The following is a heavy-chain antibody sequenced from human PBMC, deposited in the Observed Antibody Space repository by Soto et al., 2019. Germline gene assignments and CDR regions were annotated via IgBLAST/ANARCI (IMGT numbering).Heavy chain of an antibody. CDR3: ARTYSPFDY. CDR1: GYTWTSYS. D-gene: IGHD6-13*01. J-gene: IGHJ4*02. Sequence: PVKVSRTPSGYTWTSYSISWVRQAPGQGLEWMGWISAYNGNTNYAQKLQGRVTMTTDTSTSTAYMELRSLRSDDTAVYYCARTYSPFDYWGQGTLVTVSS. CDR2: ISAYNGNT. V-gene: IGHV1-18*01.